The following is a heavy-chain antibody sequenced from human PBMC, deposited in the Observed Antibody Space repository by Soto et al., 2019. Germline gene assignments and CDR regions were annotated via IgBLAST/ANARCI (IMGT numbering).Heavy chain of an antibody. D-gene: IGHD3-10*01. Sequence: SETLSLTCAVYGGSFSGYYWSWIRQPPGKGLEWIGEINHSGSTNYNPSLKSRVTISVDTSKNQFSLKLSSVTAADTAVYYCARLIWFGELSFRFDPWGQGTLVTVSS. CDR2: INHSGST. CDR1: GGSFSGYY. J-gene: IGHJ5*02. V-gene: IGHV4-34*01. CDR3: ARLIWFGELSFRFDP.